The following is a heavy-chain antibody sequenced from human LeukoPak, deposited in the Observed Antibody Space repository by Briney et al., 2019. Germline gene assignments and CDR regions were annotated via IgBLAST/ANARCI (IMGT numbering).Heavy chain of an antibody. J-gene: IGHJ5*02. CDR1: GGSISSRNW. CDR3: ARTHYYDIRGDNWFDP. V-gene: IGHV4-4*02. CDR2: IYDSGST. Sequence: SGTLSLTCTVSGGSISSRNWWSWVRQPPGKGLEWIGEIYDSGSTNYNPSLKSRVTISIDKSKNHFSLKLSSATAADTAVYYCARTHYYDIRGDNWFDPWGQGTLVTASS. D-gene: IGHD3-22*01.